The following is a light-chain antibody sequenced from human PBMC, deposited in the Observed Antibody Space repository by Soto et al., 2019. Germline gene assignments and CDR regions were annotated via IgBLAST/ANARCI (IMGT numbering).Light chain of an antibody. CDR1: SSNIGNNY. J-gene: IGLJ2*01. CDR3: GTWDSSLSAVV. Sequence: QSVLTQPPSVSAAPGQKVTISCSGSSSNIGNNYVSWYQQFPGTAPKLLIYDSNKRPSGIPDRFSGSKSGTSATLGITGLQTWGEGGYYCGTWDSSLSAVVFGGGTKVTVL. V-gene: IGLV1-51*01. CDR2: DSN.